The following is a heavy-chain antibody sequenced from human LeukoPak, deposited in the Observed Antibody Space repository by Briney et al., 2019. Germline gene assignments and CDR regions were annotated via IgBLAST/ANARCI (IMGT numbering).Heavy chain of an antibody. V-gene: IGHV4-31*03. Sequence: SQTLSLTCTVSGGSISSGGYYWRWIRQHPGKGLEWIGYIYYSGSTYYNPSLKSRVTISVDTSKNQFSLKLSSVTAADTAVYYCARDRGSSGFDPWGQGTLVTVSS. J-gene: IGHJ5*02. CDR3: ARDRGSSGFDP. CDR1: GGSISSGGYY. D-gene: IGHD6-6*01. CDR2: IYYSGST.